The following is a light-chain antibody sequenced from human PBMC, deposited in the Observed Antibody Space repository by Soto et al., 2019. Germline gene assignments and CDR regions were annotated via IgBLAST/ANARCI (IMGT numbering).Light chain of an antibody. J-gene: IGKJ5*01. Sequence: IELTQSPATLSLYQGERATLSSRASQSVSSSLAWYQQKHGQAPRLLISDTSNRATGIPARFSGSGSGTDFTLTISSLEPEDFAVYYCPERSDWRITFGQRTRPE. CDR2: DTS. CDR3: PERSDWRIT. V-gene: IGKV3-11*01. CDR1: QSVSSS.